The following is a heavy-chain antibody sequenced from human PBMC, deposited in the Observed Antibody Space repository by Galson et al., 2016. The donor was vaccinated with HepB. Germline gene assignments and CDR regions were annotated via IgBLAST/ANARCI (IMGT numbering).Heavy chain of an antibody. D-gene: IGHD2-8*01. V-gene: IGHV3-23*01. CDR2: ISSTSHST. Sequence: SLRLSCAASGFTFSTSAMSWVRQAPGQGLEWVSAISSTSHSTYYADSVKGRLTISRDNAKNTLFLQMNSLRVEDTAMYYCVRDVGYSSNGVWSKYFGPWGQGTQVTVSS. J-gene: IGHJ5*02. CDR3: VRDVGYSSNGVWSKYFGP. CDR1: GFTFSTSA.